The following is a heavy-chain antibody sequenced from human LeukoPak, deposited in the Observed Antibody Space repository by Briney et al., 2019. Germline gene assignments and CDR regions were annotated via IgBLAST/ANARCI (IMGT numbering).Heavy chain of an antibody. Sequence: GGSLRLSCAASGFTFSDYYMSWLRQAPGKGLAGVSYISSSGSTIYYADSVKGRFTISRDNAKNSLYLQMNSLRAEDTAVYYCARTRRRYYYDSSGEIDYWGQGTLVTVSS. V-gene: IGHV3-11*04. CDR2: ISSSGSTI. J-gene: IGHJ4*02. CDR3: ARTRRRYYYDSSGEIDY. CDR1: GFTFSDYY. D-gene: IGHD3-22*01.